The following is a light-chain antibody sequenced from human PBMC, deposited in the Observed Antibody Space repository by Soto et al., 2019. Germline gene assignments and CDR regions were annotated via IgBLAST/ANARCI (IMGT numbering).Light chain of an antibody. CDR3: SSYTPSSTPFV. V-gene: IGLV2-14*03. CDR1: NSDVGGYNF. J-gene: IGLJ1*01. Sequence: QSVLTQPASVSGSPGQSITISCTGTNSDVGGYNFVSWYQHHPGKAPKLIIYDVSNRPSGVSNRFSGSKSGNTASLTISGLQAEDEADYYCSSYTPSSTPFVFGIGTKLTVL. CDR2: DVS.